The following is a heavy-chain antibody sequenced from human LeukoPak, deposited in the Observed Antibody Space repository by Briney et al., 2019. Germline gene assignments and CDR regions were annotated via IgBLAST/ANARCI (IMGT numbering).Heavy chain of an antibody. D-gene: IGHD5-12*01. CDR1: GFSLSNSA. V-gene: IGHV3-23*01. CDR2: IIASSGST. CDR3: AKGAYDYIEMGYFDY. J-gene: IGHJ4*02. Sequence: GGSLRLSCAASGFSLSNSAMSWVRQAPGKGLEWVSLIIASSGSTFYADSVKGRSTISRDNSKNTLYLQMNSLRAEDTAVYYCAKGAYDYIEMGYFDYWGQGTLVTVSS.